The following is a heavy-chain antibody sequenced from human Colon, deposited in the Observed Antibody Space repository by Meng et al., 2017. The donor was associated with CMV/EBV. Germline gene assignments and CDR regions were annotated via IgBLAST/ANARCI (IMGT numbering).Heavy chain of an antibody. J-gene: IGHJ4*02. Sequence: GESLKISCAASGFIVSSSSMNWVRQAPGKGLEWVAFTAYDGSDKYYAESVKGRFTISRDNSKNTLYLEMNNLRAEDTAVYYCTKEGGNHYWGQGTLVTVSS. D-gene: IGHD4-23*01. CDR1: GFIVSSSS. CDR2: TAYDGSDK. V-gene: IGHV3-30*02. CDR3: TKEGGNHY.